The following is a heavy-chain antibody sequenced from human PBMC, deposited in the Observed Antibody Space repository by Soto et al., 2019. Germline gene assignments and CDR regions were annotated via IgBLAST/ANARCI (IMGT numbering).Heavy chain of an antibody. CDR2: ISGSGVRT. J-gene: IGHJ5*01. V-gene: IGHV3-23*01. Sequence: GGSLRLSCSASGFTFSNYAMSWARQAPGKGLEWVSTISGSGVRTYYADSVKGRFTISRDNSKNTLDLQMNSLRAEDTAIYYCAKDHAREQFVRGENWFDSWGQGTLVTVSS. CDR3: AKDHAREQFVRGENWFDS. CDR1: GFTFSNYA. D-gene: IGHD6-6*01.